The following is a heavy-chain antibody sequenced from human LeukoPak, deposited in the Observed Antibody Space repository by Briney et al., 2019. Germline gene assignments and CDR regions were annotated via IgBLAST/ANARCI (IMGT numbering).Heavy chain of an antibody. CDR1: GFTFSSYW. J-gene: IGHJ4*02. CDR3: ARRLGCSGGTCFSGCDY. D-gene: IGHD2-15*01. Sequence: GGSLRLSCAASGFTFSSYWMSWVRQAPGKGLEWVANIKLDGSEKYYVDSVKGRFTISRDNAKSSLYLQMNSLRAGDTAVYYCARRLGCSGGTCFSGCDYWGQGALVTVSS. CDR2: IKLDGSEK. V-gene: IGHV3-7*01.